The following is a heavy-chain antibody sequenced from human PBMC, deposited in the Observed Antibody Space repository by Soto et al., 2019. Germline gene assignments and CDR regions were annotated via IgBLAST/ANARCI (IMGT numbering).Heavy chain of an antibody. J-gene: IGHJ4*02. D-gene: IGHD2-15*01. V-gene: IGHV3-23*01. Sequence: EVQLLESGGGLVQPGGSLRLSCAASGFTFSSYAMSWVRQAPGKGLEWVSVVSASDAGIDYADSVHGRFTISRDNSRNSIYLQMNSLGAEDTAVYYCAKDSAGGGSVVSASFDYWGQGTLVTVSS. CDR3: AKDSAGGGSVVSASFDY. CDR2: VSASDAGI. CDR1: GFTFSSYA.